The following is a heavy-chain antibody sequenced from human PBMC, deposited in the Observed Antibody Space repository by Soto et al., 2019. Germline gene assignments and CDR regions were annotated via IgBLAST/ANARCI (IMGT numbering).Heavy chain of an antibody. J-gene: IGHJ5*02. D-gene: IGHD3-9*01. Sequence: PSETLSLTCTVSGGSISSSSYYWGWIRQPPGKGLEWIGSIYYSGSTYYNPSLKSRVTISVDTSKNQFSLKLSSVTAADTAVYYCASRVLRYFDWLFGAIRPWGQGTLVTVSS. CDR1: GGSISSSSYY. CDR3: ASRVLRYFDWLFGAIRP. CDR2: IYYSGST. V-gene: IGHV4-39*01.